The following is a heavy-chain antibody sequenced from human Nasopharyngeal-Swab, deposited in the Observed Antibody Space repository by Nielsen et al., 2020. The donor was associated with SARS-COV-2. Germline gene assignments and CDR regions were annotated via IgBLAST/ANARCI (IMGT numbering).Heavy chain of an antibody. V-gene: IGHV3-23*01. CDR1: GFTFSDYY. D-gene: IGHD6-13*01. Sequence: GGSLRLSCAASGFTFSDYYMSWIRQAPGKGLEWVSAISGSGGSTYYADSVKGRFTISRDNSKNTLYLQMNSLRAEDTAVYYCIAAAGTGSFDYWGQGTLVTVSS. CDR3: IAAAGTGSFDY. J-gene: IGHJ4*02. CDR2: ISGSGGST.